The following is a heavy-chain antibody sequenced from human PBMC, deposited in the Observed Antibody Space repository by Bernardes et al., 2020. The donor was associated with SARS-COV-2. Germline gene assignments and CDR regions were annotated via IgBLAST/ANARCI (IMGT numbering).Heavy chain of an antibody. CDR3: AKVTTRAFFYDSTGYPTSPYFDY. D-gene: IGHD3-22*01. CDR2: MSGNGDRT. J-gene: IGHJ4*02. Sequence: GSLRLSCAASGFTVGTHYMSWVRQAPGKGLEWVSGMSGNGDRTYYADPVKGRFTISRDNSKNTLYLLMNGMRADDTAVYFCAKVTTRAFFYDSTGYPTSPYFDYWGPGTLVTVSS. V-gene: IGHV3-23*01. CDR1: GFTVGTHY.